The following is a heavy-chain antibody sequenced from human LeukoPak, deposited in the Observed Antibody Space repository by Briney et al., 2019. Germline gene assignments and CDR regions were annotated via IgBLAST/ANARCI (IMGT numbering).Heavy chain of an antibody. J-gene: IGHJ4*02. CDR3: ARYYDSRDHCFDY. CDR2: IYYSGST. Sequence: PSQTLSLTCTVSGVXISSGAYYWSWIRQHPGKGLEWIGYIYYSGSTYYNPSLKSRVTISLDTSKNQFSLKLSSVTAADTAVYYCARYYDSRDHCFDYWGQGTLVTVSS. D-gene: IGHD3-16*01. CDR1: GVXISSGAYY. V-gene: IGHV4-31*03.